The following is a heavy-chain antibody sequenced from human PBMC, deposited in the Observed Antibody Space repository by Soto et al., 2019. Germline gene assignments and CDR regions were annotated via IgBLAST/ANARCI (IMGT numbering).Heavy chain of an antibody. V-gene: IGHV4-31*03. Sequence: TLSLTGTVSGGSISSGGYYWSWIRQHPGKGLEWIGYIYYSGSTYYNPSLKSRVTISVDTSKNQFSLKLSSVTAADTAVYYCARAELVGATDYWGQGTLVTVSS. CDR1: GGSISSGGYY. J-gene: IGHJ4*02. CDR2: IYYSGST. D-gene: IGHD1-26*01. CDR3: ARAELVGATDY.